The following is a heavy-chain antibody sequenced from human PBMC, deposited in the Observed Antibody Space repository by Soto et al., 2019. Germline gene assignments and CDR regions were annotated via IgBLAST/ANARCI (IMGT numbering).Heavy chain of an antibody. V-gene: IGHV3-21*04. J-gene: IGHJ4*02. CDR2: ISPSSTYI. Sequence: GVSLRLSCAASGLNFEKCSMNWARQPPGKGPEWLASISPSSTYIRYADSVKGRFTISRDNARNSLSLQMMNLRADDTAIYYCATDTGDIEVVPATTWRQGTLVTVSS. CDR1: GLNFEKCS. D-gene: IGHD2-15*01. CDR3: ATDTGDIEVVPATT.